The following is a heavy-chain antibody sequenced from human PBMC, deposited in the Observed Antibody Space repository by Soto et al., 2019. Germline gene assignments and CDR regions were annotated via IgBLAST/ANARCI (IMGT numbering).Heavy chain of an antibody. CDR1: GFTFSSYW. V-gene: IGHV3-74*01. CDR3: AGFDYGDYGWFDP. Sequence: EVQLVESGGGLVQPGGSLRLSCAASGFTFSSYWMHWVRQAPGKGLVWVSRINSDGSSTSYADSVKGRFTIPRDNAKNTLYLQMNSLRAEDTAVYYCAGFDYGDYGWFDPWGQGTLVTVSS. J-gene: IGHJ5*02. CDR2: INSDGSST. D-gene: IGHD4-17*01.